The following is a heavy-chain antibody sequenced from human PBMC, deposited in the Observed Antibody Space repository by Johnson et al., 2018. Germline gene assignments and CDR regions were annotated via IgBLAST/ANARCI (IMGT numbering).Heavy chain of an antibody. CDR1: GFTFSSYA. V-gene: IGHV3-30-3*01. CDR3: ARAYSHLYYYYGMDV. J-gene: IGHJ6*02. CDR2: ISYDGSNK. Sequence: QVQLQESGGGVVQXGRSXRLXCAASGFTFSSYAMHWVRQAPGKGLEWVAVISYDGSNKYYADSVKGRFTISRDNSKNTLYLQMNSLRAEDTAVYYCARAYSHLYYYYGMDVGGQGTTVTVSS. D-gene: IGHD5-18*01.